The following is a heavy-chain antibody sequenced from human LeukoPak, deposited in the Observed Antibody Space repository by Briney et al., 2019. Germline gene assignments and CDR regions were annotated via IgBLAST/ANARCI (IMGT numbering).Heavy chain of an antibody. CDR1: GFTFSSYA. Sequence: GGSLRLSCAASGFTFSSYAMHWVRQAPGKGLEWVAVIWYDGSNKYYADSVKGRFTISRDNSKNTLYLQMNSLRAEDTAVYYCAKDGAEYSSSFGFDYWGQGTLVTVSS. J-gene: IGHJ4*02. CDR2: IWYDGSNK. V-gene: IGHV3-33*06. D-gene: IGHD6-6*01. CDR3: AKDGAEYSSSFGFDY.